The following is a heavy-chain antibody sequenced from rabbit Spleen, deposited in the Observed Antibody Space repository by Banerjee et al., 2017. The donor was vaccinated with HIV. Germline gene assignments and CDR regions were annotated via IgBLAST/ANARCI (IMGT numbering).Heavy chain of an antibody. Sequence: EQLAESGGALVEPGGPLKLSCKASGFDLRDYGVCWVRQAPGKGLEWIGYIEPTVGNPYYANWVNGRFPISSHNAQNTLYLQLSRLTAADTAPYFCVRDQAGDAGYGDGNLWGPGTLVT. V-gene: IGHV1S47*01. CDR1: GFDLRDYG. D-gene: IGHD6-1*01. J-gene: IGHJ4*01. CDR3: VRDQAGDAGYGDGNL. CDR2: IEPTVGNP.